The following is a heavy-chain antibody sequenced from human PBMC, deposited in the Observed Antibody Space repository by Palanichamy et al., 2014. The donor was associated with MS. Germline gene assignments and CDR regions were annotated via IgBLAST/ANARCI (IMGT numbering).Heavy chain of an antibody. CDR3: ATSPRSRFYYVYYYGMDV. CDR1: GNTLTELS. D-gene: IGHD3-22*01. Sequence: QVQLVQSGAEVKKPGASVKVSCKVSGNTLTELSMHWVRQAPGKGLEWVGGFDPEDGEKTYAQKFEGRLSLSEDTSTDTVYMELRSLTSEDTAVYYCATSPRSRFYYVYYYGMDVWGQGTTVTVSS. CDR2: FDPEDGEK. J-gene: IGHJ6*02. V-gene: IGHV1-24*01.